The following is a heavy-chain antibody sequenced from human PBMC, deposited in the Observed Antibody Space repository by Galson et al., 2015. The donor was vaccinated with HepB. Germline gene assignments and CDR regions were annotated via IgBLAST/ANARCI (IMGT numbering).Heavy chain of an antibody. V-gene: IGHV3-30*04. D-gene: IGHD6-19*01. J-gene: IGHJ4*02. Sequence: SLRLSCAASGFTFSSYAMHWVRQAPGKGLEWVAVISYDGSNKYYADSVKGRFTISRDNSKNTLYLQMNSLRAEDTAVYYCARGGSGWYVWGHFDYWGQGTLVTVSS. CDR2: ISYDGSNK. CDR3: ARGGSGWYVWGHFDY. CDR1: GFTFSSYA.